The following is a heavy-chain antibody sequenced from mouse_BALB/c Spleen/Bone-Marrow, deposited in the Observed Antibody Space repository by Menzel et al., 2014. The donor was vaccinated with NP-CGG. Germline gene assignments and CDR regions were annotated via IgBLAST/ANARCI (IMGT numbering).Heavy chain of an antibody. J-gene: IGHJ3*01. CDR3: ARFGNYEGFGY. Sequence: QVQLQQSGAELVRPGASVKLSCKASGYSFTNYWMNWVKQRPGQGLEWIGMIHPSDSETRLNQKFKDKATLTVDKSSSTAYMQVSSPTSEDSAVYYRARFGNYEGFGYWGQGTLVTVSA. V-gene: IGHV1-74*01. D-gene: IGHD2-1*01. CDR1: GYSFTNYW. CDR2: IHPSDSET.